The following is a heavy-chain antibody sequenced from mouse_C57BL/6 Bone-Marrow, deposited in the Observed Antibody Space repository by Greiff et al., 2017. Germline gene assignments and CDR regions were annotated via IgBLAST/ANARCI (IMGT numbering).Heavy chain of an antibody. CDR3: ARNYDGYLFDY. D-gene: IGHD2-3*01. CDR1: GYSFTGYY. Sequence: EVQLQQSGPELVKPGASVKISCKASGYSFTGYYMNWVKQSPEKSLEWIGEINPSTGGTTYNQKFKAKATLTVDKSSRTAYMQLKSLKSEDSSVDYCARNYDGYLFDYWGQGTTLTVAS. J-gene: IGHJ2*01. V-gene: IGHV1-42*01. CDR2: INPSTGGT.